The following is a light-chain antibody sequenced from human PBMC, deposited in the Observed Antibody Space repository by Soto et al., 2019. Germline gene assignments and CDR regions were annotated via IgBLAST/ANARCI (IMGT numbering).Light chain of an antibody. J-gene: IGKJ5*01. V-gene: IGKV3-15*01. CDR1: QSVSSY. Sequence: EIVMTQSPATMSMSPGERANISCRSSQSVSSYLAWYQQKPGQAHRLLIYGASTRATGLPARFSGSGSGTDFTLTISSLQSEDFAVYYCQQYKTWPTITFGQGARVDIK. CDR3: QQYKTWPTIT. CDR2: GAS.